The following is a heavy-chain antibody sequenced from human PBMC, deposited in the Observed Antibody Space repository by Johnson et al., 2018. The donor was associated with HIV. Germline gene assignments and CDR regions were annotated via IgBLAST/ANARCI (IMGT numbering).Heavy chain of an antibody. J-gene: IGHJ3*02. Sequence: QVQLVESGGGVVQPGRSLRLSCAASGFTFSSYAMHWVHQAPGKGLEWVAVISYDGSNKYYADSVKGRFTISRDNSKNTVYLQMNSLRAEDTAVYYCARDYYDSSGYHHAFDIWGQGTMVTVSS. V-gene: IGHV3-30-3*01. CDR3: ARDYYDSSGYHHAFDI. CDR2: ISYDGSNK. CDR1: GFTFSSYA. D-gene: IGHD3-22*01.